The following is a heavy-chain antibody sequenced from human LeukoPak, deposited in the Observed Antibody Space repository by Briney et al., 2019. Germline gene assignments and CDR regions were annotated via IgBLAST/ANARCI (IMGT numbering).Heavy chain of an antibody. CDR2: ISDSGSST. D-gene: IGHD1-26*01. Sequence: QAGGSLRLSCGASGFIYRDFGMSWVRQSPGKGLEWVSTISDSGSSTYYADSVKGRFVISRDNSKNTLYLQMNSLRAEDTAVYYCAKTMGAIDHDYWGQGTLVIVSS. CDR1: GFIYRDFG. CDR3: AKTMGAIDHDY. J-gene: IGHJ4*02. V-gene: IGHV3-23*01.